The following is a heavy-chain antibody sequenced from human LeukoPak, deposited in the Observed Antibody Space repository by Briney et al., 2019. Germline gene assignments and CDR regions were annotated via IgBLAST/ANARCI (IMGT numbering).Heavy chain of an antibody. D-gene: IGHD6-19*01. J-gene: IGHJ3*02. CDR1: GGSISSYY. Sequence: SETLSLTCAVSGGSISSYYWSWIRQPPGKGLKCIGYIYYSGSTNYNPSLKSRVTISVDTSKDQFSLKLSSVTAADTAVYYCARKIAVAGPAHAFDIWGQGTMVTVSS. CDR3: ARKIAVAGPAHAFDI. CDR2: IYYSGST. V-gene: IGHV4-59*01.